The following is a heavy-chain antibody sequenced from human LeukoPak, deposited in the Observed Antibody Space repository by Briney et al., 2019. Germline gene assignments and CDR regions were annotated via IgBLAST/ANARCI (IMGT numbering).Heavy chain of an antibody. CDR2: IYPDDSDT. Sequence: GESLKISCKVSGYSFTNYWIGWVRQMPGKGLEWGGIIYPDDSDTKYSPSFQGQVTISADKSISTAYLQWSSLKASDTAMYYCARSGRLGYCSGGSCFRWDYWGQGTLVTVSS. D-gene: IGHD2-15*01. J-gene: IGHJ4*02. V-gene: IGHV5-51*01. CDR3: ARSGRLGYCSGGSCFRWDY. CDR1: GYSFTNYW.